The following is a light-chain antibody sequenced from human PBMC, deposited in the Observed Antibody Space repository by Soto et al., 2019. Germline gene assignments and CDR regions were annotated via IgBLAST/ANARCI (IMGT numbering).Light chain of an antibody. J-gene: IGKJ4*01. CDR2: DTS. CDR1: QSVSSY. CDR3: QQRSNSPLT. V-gene: IGKV3-11*01. Sequence: EIVLTQSPATLSLSPGERATLSCRASQSVSSYLAWYQQKPGQAPRLLIYDTSNRATGIPARFSGSGSGTDFTLTISRLEPEDFAVYYCQQRSNSPLTFGGGTKVEIK.